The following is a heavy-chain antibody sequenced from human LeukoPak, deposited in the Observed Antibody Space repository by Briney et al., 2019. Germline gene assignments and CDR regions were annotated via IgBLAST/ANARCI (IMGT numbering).Heavy chain of an antibody. D-gene: IGHD3-10*01. CDR1: GFTVSNNY. CDR2: ISGSGGST. Sequence: GGSLRLSCAASGFTVSNNYLSWVRQAPGKGLEWVSAISGSGGSTYYADSVKGRFTISRDNSKNTLYLQMNSLRAEDTAVYYCAKDGVPRGYFDYWGQGTLVTVSS. V-gene: IGHV3-23*01. CDR3: AKDGVPRGYFDY. J-gene: IGHJ4*02.